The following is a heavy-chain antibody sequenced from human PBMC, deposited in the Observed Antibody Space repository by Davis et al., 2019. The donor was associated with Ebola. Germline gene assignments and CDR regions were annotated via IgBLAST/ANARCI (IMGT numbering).Heavy chain of an antibody. D-gene: IGHD2-15*01. CDR1: GGTFSSYA. J-gene: IGHJ5*02. Sequence: AASVKVSCKASGGTFSSYAISWVRQAPGQGLEWMGGIIPIFGTANYAQKFQGRVTITADKSTSTAYMELSRLRSDDTAVYYCAREGCSGGSCYGWFDPWGQGTLVTVSS. CDR2: IIPIFGTA. CDR3: AREGCSGGSCYGWFDP. V-gene: IGHV1-69*06.